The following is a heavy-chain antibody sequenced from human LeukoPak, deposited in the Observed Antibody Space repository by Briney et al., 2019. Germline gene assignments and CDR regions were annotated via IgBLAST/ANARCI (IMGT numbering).Heavy chain of an antibody. CDR1: GYNFASYW. V-gene: IGHV5-10-1*01. CDR2: IDPSDSYT. CDR3: ARPDCSGGNCYLLIY. J-gene: IGHJ4*02. Sequence: GESLKISFKGSGYNFASYWISWVRQMPGKGLEWMGRIDPSDSYTDYSPSFQGHVTMSADKSISTAYLQWSSLKASDTAMYYCARPDCSGGNCYLLIYWGQGSLVTVSS. D-gene: IGHD2-15*01.